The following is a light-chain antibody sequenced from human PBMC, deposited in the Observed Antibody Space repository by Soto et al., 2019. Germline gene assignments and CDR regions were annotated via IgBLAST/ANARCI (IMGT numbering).Light chain of an antibody. CDR3: SSHTSSSTVYL. J-gene: IGLJ1*01. CDR1: SSDVGAYKY. V-gene: IGLV2-14*01. Sequence: QSALTQPASVSGSPGQSITISCTGTSSDVGAYKYVSWYQQHPGQAPKLMIYEVSNRPSGVSNRFAGSKSGNTASLTISGLQDEDEADYSCSSHTSSSTVYLFGTWTKLTV. CDR2: EVS.